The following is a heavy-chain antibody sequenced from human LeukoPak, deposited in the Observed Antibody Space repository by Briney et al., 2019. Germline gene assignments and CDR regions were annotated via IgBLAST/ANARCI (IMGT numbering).Heavy chain of an antibody. D-gene: IGHD2-8*01. V-gene: IGHV3-33*08. CDR3: ARDEGTNQPGDALGL. J-gene: IGHJ3*01. CDR2: IWPDGDVV. Sequence: PGGSLRLSCAASGFTFTNFAMHWVRQAPGKGLEWAAMIWPDGDVVYYGDSAKGRFTISRDNSKDTVYLQMDGLRAEDTAIYYCARDEGTNQPGDALGLWGQGTMVTVSS. CDR1: GFTFTNFA.